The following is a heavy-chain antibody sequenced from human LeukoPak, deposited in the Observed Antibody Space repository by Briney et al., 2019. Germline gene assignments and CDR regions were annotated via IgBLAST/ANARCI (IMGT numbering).Heavy chain of an antibody. CDR1: GYTFTGYY. J-gene: IGHJ5*02. CDR2: INPNSGGT. D-gene: IGHD3-10*01. Sequence: GASVKVSCKASGYTFTGYYMHWVRQAPGQGLEWMGWINPNSGGTNYAQKFQGRVTMTRDTSISTAYMELSRLRSDDTAVYYCARGAPYGSGSYYVNWFDPWGQGTLVTVSS. V-gene: IGHV1-2*02. CDR3: ARGAPYGSGSYYVNWFDP.